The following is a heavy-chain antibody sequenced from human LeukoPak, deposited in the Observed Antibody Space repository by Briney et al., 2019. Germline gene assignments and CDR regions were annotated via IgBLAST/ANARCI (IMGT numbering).Heavy chain of an antibody. CDR1: GYTLTELS. CDR3: ATDSYDSSGYRFTAGY. D-gene: IGHD3-22*01. J-gene: IGHJ4*02. V-gene: IGHV1-24*01. Sequence: ASVKVSCKVSGYTLTELSMHWVRQAPGKGLAWMGGFDPEDGETIYAQKFQGRVTMTEDTSTDTAYMELSSLRSEDTAVYYCATDSYDSSGYRFTAGYWGQGTLVTVSS. CDR2: FDPEDGET.